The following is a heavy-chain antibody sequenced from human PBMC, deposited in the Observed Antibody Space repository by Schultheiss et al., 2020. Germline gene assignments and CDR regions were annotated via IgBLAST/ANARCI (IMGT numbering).Heavy chain of an antibody. J-gene: IGHJ4*02. CDR3: ARLQGGRRSPRDGED. CDR2: IYYSGST. D-gene: IGHD7-27*01. Sequence: SETLSLTCTVSGGSISSSSYYWGWIRQPPGKGLEWIGSIYYSGSTYYNPSLKSRVTISVDTSKNQFSLKLSSVTAADTAVYYCARLQGGRRSPRDGEDGGQGTLVTVSS. V-gene: IGHV4-39*01. CDR1: GGSISSSSYY.